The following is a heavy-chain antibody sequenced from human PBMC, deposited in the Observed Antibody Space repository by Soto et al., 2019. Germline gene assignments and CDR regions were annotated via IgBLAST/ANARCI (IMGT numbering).Heavy chain of an antibody. J-gene: IGHJ6*02. Sequence: QVQLEQSGAEVKKPGSSLKVSCKASGGSFSSYAISWVRQAPGQGLEWMGGIIPMFGTANYAQKFQGRVTITADDSTSTAYMELSSLRSEDTAVYYCARCSTSCYMGHYYYYYGMDVWGQGTTVTVSS. V-gene: IGHV1-69*01. CDR2: IIPMFGTA. D-gene: IGHD2-2*02. CDR1: GGSFSSYA. CDR3: ARCSTSCYMGHYYYYYGMDV.